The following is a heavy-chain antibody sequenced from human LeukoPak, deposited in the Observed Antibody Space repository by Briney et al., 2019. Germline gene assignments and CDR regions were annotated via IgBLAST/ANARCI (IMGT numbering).Heavy chain of an antibody. V-gene: IGHV3-21*01. CDR1: GFTFSSYS. D-gene: IGHD6-13*01. CDR2: ISSSSSYI. Sequence: GGSLRLSCAASGFTFSSYSMNWVRQAPGKGLEWVSSISSSSSYIYYADSAKGRFTISRDNAKNSLYLQMNSLRAEDTAVYYCARDRSSSWDYYYGMDVWGQGTTVTVSS. J-gene: IGHJ6*02. CDR3: ARDRSSSWDYYYGMDV.